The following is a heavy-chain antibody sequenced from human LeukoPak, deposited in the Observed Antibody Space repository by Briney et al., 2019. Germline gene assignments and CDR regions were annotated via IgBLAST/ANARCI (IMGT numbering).Heavy chain of an antibody. Sequence: GGSLRLSCVASGFTFEDYGMSWVRQAPGKGLEWVSGINWKGGSIGYVDSVKARFTISRDNAKKSLYLQMTSLRAEDTALYYCVRDLHGGKWWGYYYYMDVWGKGTTVTVSS. CDR3: VRDLHGGKWWGYYYYMDV. D-gene: IGHD4-23*01. V-gene: IGHV3-20*04. J-gene: IGHJ6*03. CDR2: INWKGGSI. CDR1: GFTFEDYG.